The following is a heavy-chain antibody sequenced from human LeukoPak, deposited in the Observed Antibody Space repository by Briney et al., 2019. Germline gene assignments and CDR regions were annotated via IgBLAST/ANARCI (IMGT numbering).Heavy chain of an antibody. D-gene: IGHD6-13*01. CDR2: IYPGDSDT. J-gene: IGHJ4*02. CDR3: ASSKSSSWYPFYLDY. Sequence: GESLKISCKGSGYSFTSYWIGWVRQMPGKGLEWMGIIYPGDSDTRYSPSFQGQVTISAGKSFSTAYLQWSSLKPSDTAIYYCASSKSSSWYPFYLDYWGQGTLVTVSS. V-gene: IGHV5-51*01. CDR1: GYSFTSYW.